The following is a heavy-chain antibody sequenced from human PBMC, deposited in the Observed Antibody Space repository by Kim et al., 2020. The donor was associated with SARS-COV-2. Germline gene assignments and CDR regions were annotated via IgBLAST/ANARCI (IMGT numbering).Heavy chain of an antibody. J-gene: IGHJ6*02. CDR3: ARAAEYTSARYGMDV. Sequence: ASVKVSCKASEYIFTGYYMHWVRQAPGQGLEWMGWINPNSGVTESAQKFHGRVTMTRDTSITTAYMELSSLRSDDTAVYYCARAAEYTSARYGMDVWGQGTTVTVSS. D-gene: IGHD6-6*01. CDR2: INPNSGVT. CDR1: EYIFTGYY. V-gene: IGHV1-2*02.